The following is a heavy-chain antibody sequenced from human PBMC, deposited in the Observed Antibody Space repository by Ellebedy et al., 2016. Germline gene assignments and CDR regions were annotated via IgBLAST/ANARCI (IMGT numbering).Heavy chain of an antibody. Sequence: GGSLRLSCAASGFTSSSYSMNWVRQAPGKGLEWVSYISSSSSTIYYADSVKGRFTISRDNAKNSLYLQMNSLRAEDTAVYYCARNLGVDGRKGTGDYWGQGTPVTVSS. CDR1: GFTSSSYS. J-gene: IGHJ4*02. V-gene: IGHV3-48*01. CDR3: ARNLGVDGRKGTGDY. CDR2: ISSSSSTI. D-gene: IGHD3-16*01.